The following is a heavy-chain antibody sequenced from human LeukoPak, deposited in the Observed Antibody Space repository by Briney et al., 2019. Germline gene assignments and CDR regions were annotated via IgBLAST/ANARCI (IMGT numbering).Heavy chain of an antibody. V-gene: IGHV3-53*01. Sequence: PGGSLRLSCVASGFTVSNNYMSWVRQAPGKGLEWVSVIYSGGTTYYADSVKGRFTISRDNSNNTLYLQMNSLRAGDTAVYYCARAPPEKCSGGSCYSLDYWGQGTLVTVSS. J-gene: IGHJ4*02. D-gene: IGHD2-15*01. CDR2: IYSGGTT. CDR1: GFTVSNNY. CDR3: ARAPPEKCSGGSCYSLDY.